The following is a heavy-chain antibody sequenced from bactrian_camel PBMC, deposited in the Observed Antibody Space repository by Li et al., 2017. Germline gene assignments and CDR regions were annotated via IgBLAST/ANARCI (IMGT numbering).Heavy chain of an antibody. CDR2: IDSDGST. J-gene: IGHJ4*01. CDR3: AAPVAGWSLPPRCDAGRGDYYY. D-gene: IGHD1*01. CDR1: AYILEQCG. V-gene: IGHV3S63*01. Sequence: HVQLVESGGGSVQAGGSLKLTCAGSAYILEQCGMGWFRQAPGKEREGVASIDSDGSTNYADSVKGRFIISRDNAKNTVYLQMNNLQPDDTAVYYCAAPVAGWSLPPRCDAGRGDYYYWGQGTQVTVS.